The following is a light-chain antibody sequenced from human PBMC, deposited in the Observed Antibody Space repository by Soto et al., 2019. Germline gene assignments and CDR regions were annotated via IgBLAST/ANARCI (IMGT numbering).Light chain of an antibody. CDR3: QLNST. CDR2: ATA. J-gene: IGKJ1*01. V-gene: IGKV1-39*01. CDR1: QTISSY. Sequence: DIQMTQTPPSLSASVGDRVTITCRASQTISSYSNWYQQQPGKAPKLLIYATASLQSGVPSRFSGSRSGTDFSLTISSLQPEDFATYYCQLNSTFCPGTKVEI.